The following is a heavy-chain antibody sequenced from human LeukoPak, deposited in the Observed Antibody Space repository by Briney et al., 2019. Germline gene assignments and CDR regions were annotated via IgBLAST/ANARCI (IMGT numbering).Heavy chain of an antibody. V-gene: IGHV4-59*01. J-gene: IGHJ5*02. D-gene: IGHD1-1*01. CDR3: AREATSGTNLNWFDP. Sequence: KPSETLSLTCTVSGGSISSYYWSWIRQPPGKGLEWIGYIYYSGSTNYNPSLKSRVTISVDTSKNQFSLKLSSVTAADTAVYYCAREATSGTNLNWFDPWGQGTLVTVSS. CDR1: GGSISSYY. CDR2: IYYSGST.